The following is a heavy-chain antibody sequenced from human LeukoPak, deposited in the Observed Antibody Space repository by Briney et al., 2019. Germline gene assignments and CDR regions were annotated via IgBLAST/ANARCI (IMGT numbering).Heavy chain of an antibody. Sequence: GGSLRLSCAASGFTFSSYSMNWVRQAPGKGLEWVSVIYSGGSTYYADSVKGRFTISRDNAKNSLYLQMNSLRAEDTAVYYCARGGYCSSSICYSLNAFDIWGQRTMFTVSS. V-gene: IGHV3-66*01. J-gene: IGHJ3*02. CDR3: ARGGYCSSSICYSLNAFDI. CDR1: GFTFSSYS. D-gene: IGHD2-2*01. CDR2: IYSGGST.